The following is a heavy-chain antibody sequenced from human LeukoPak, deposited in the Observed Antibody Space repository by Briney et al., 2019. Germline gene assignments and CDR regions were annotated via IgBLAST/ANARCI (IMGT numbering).Heavy chain of an antibody. CDR2: IWSDGSDR. V-gene: IGHV3-33*01. J-gene: IGHJ4*02. D-gene: IGHD2-15*01. CDR3: ARDGGCSGGNCYQRFDS. CDR1: GFTFSKYG. Sequence: GGSLRLSCAASGFTFSKYGMQWVRQAPGKGLEWVAVIWSDGSDRHYADSVKGRFTISRDNSKNTVFLEMNSLRVEDTAVYYCARDGGCSGGNCYQRFDSWGQGTLVTVSS.